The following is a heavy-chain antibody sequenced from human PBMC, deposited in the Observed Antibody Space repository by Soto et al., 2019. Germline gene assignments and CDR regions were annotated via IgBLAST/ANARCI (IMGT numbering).Heavy chain of an antibody. CDR3: ARSGAVYLKYYYGMDV. Sequence: GASVKVSCKASGYTFTSYGISWVRQAPGQGLEWMGWISAYNGNTNYAQKLQGRVTMTTDTSTSTAYMELRSLRSDDTAVYYCARSGAVYLKYYYGMDVWGQGTTVTVSS. D-gene: IGHD6-19*01. CDR2: ISAYNGNT. CDR1: GYTFTSYG. J-gene: IGHJ6*02. V-gene: IGHV1-18*01.